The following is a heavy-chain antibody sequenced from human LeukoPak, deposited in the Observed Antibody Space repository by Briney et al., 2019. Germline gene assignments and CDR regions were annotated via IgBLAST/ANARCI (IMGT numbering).Heavy chain of an antibody. Sequence: PGGSLRLSCAASEFTFGSYSMNWVRQPPGKGLEWIGYIYYSGSTNYNPSLKSRVTISVDTSKNQFSLELSSVTAADTAVYYCARSYSFEYVWEYWGQGTPVTVSS. CDR3: ARSYSFEYVWEY. CDR1: EFTFGSYS. D-gene: IGHD3-16*01. V-gene: IGHV4-59*12. J-gene: IGHJ4*02. CDR2: IYYSGST.